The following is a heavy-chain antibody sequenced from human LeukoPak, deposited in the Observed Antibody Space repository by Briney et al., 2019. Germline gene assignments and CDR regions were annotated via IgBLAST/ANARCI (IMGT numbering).Heavy chain of an antibody. V-gene: IGHV3-30*04. CDR3: ARGGPHYYDSSGYGAFDI. D-gene: IGHD3-22*01. CDR2: ISYDGSNK. J-gene: IGHJ3*02. Sequence: PGGSLRLSCAASGFTFSSYAMHWVRQAPGKGLEWVAVISYDGSNKYYADSVKGRFTISRDNSKNTLYLQMNSLRAEDTAVYYCARGGPHYYDSSGYGAFDIWGQGTMVTVSS. CDR1: GFTFSSYA.